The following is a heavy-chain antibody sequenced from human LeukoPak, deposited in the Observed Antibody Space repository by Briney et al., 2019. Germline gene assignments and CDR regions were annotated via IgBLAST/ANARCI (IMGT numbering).Heavy chain of an antibody. CDR3: ARWAAAGIWEAFDI. CDR2: IRFDGSNE. D-gene: IGHD6-13*01. CDR1: GFIFSSYG. Sequence: PGGSLRLSCAASGFIFSSYGMQWVRQAPGKGLEWVASIRFDGSNEYYADSVKGRFTISRDNSKNTLYLQMNSLRAEDTAVYYCARWAAAGIWEAFDIWGQGTMVTVSS. J-gene: IGHJ3*02. V-gene: IGHV3-30*02.